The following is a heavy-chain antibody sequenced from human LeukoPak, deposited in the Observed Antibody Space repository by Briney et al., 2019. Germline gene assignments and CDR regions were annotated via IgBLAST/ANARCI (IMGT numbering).Heavy chain of an antibody. CDR2: IYHSGST. V-gene: IGHV4-4*02. CDR3: ASRIVVVPAAIFDY. Sequence: SETLSLTCAVSGGSISSCNGRSWVRQPPGKGLEWIGEIYHSGSTNYNPSLKSRVTISVDKSKNQFSLKLSSVTAADTAVHYCASRIVVVPAAIFDYWGQGTLVTVSS. D-gene: IGHD2-2*01. CDR1: GGSISSCNG. J-gene: IGHJ4*02.